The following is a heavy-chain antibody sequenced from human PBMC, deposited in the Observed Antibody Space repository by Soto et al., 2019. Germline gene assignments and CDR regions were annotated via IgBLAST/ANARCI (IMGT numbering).Heavy chain of an antibody. CDR2: IYYSGST. Sequence: PSETLSLTCTVSGGSISITSYYWGWIRQPPGKGLEWIGTIYYSGSTYYNPSLKSRLTLSVDTSKNQFSLKLSSVAAADTAVYYCARQENPYSSSSIWFDPWGQGTLVTISS. CDR3: ARQENPYSSSSIWFDP. CDR1: GGSISITSYY. V-gene: IGHV4-39*01. J-gene: IGHJ5*02. D-gene: IGHD6-6*01.